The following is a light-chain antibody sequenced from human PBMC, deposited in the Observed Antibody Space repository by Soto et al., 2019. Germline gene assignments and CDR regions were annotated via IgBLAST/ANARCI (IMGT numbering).Light chain of an antibody. CDR1: ISDVGGYNY. Sequence: TGTISDVGGYNYVSWYQQHPGKAPKLMIYDVSNRPSGVSNRFSGSKSGNTASLTISGLQAEDEADYYCSSYTSSTLYVFGTGTKVTVL. CDR2: DVS. CDR3: SSYTSSTLYV. J-gene: IGLJ1*01. V-gene: IGLV2-14*04.